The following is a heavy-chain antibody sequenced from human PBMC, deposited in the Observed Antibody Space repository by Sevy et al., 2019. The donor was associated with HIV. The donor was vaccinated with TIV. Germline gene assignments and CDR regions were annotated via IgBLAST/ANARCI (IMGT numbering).Heavy chain of an antibody. D-gene: IGHD3-16*01. V-gene: IGHV3-11*04. CDR3: ARDLGGVTNQCFYYYMDV. CDR1: GFTFGDYY. CDR2: IDRSGSDL. J-gene: IGHJ6*03. Sequence: GGSLRLSCEASGFTFGDYYMSWIRQAPGKGLEWISYIDRSGSDLYYAGSVKGRFTISRDNGKKSLYLQMRSLRTDDTAVYYCARDLGGVTNQCFYYYMDVWGKGTTVTVSS.